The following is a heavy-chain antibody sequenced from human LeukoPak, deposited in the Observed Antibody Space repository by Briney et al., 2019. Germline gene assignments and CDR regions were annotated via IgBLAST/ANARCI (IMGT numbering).Heavy chain of an antibody. CDR2: IYYSGST. V-gene: IGHV4-34*01. CDR3: ANDIVATDDAFDI. D-gene: IGHD5-12*01. Sequence: SETLSLTCAVYGGSFSGYYWSWIRQPPGKGLEWIGSIYYSGSTYYNPSLKSRVTISVDTSKNQFSLKLSSVTAADTAVYYCANDIVATDDAFDIWGQGTMVTVSS. CDR1: GGSFSGYY. J-gene: IGHJ3*02.